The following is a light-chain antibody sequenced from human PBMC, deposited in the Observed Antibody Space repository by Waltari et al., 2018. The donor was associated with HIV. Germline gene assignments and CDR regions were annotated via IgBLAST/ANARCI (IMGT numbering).Light chain of an antibody. J-gene: IGLJ2*01. CDR3: AAWGNSLSLL. CDR1: SFNNGSNY. V-gene: IGLV1-47*01. CDR2: RNT. Sequence: QSVLTQPPPASGTTGQRVTISCSGSSFNNGSNYVYWYQQLPGTAPKLLLYRNTQRPSGVPDLFSGSKSGTSASLAISGLRSEDEADYYCAAWGNSLSLLFGGGTKLTVL.